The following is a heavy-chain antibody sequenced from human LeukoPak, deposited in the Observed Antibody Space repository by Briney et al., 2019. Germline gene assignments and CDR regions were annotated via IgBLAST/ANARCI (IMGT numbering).Heavy chain of an antibody. Sequence: VASVKVSCKASGYTFTSYDINWVRQATGQGLEWMGWMNPNSGNTGYAQKFQGRVTMTRNTSISTAYMELSSLRSEDTAVYHCARVRRAFFWSGHEEYFDYWGQGTLVTVSS. J-gene: IGHJ4*02. CDR2: MNPNSGNT. V-gene: IGHV1-8*01. CDR3: ARVRRAFFWSGHEEYFDY. D-gene: IGHD3-3*01. CDR1: GYTFTSYD.